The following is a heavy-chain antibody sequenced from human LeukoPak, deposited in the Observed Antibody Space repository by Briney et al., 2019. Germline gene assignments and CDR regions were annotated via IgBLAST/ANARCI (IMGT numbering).Heavy chain of an antibody. Sequence: GGSLRLSCAASGFTFSSYGMNWVRQAPGKGLEWVSSISSSSSYIYYADSVKGRFTISRDNAKNSLYLQMNSLRAEDTAVYYCARVSHSSGWYFDYWGQGTLVTVSS. J-gene: IGHJ4*02. CDR1: GFTFSSYG. CDR3: ARVSHSSGWYFDY. V-gene: IGHV3-21*01. CDR2: ISSSSSYI. D-gene: IGHD6-19*01.